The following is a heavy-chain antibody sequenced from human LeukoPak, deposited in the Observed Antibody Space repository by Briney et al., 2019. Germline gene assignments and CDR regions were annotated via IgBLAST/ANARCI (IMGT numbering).Heavy chain of an antibody. D-gene: IGHD6-19*01. V-gene: IGHV3-48*02. CDR1: GFTFSSFK. CDR2: ISSSSSSI. J-gene: IGHJ4*02. Sequence: GGSLRLSCAASGFTFSSFKMHWVRQAPGKGLEWVSYISSSSSSIYYADSVKGRFTISRDNAKNSLYLQINSLRDEDTAVYYCASGSGWSKFDYWGQGTLVTVSP. CDR3: ASGSGWSKFDY.